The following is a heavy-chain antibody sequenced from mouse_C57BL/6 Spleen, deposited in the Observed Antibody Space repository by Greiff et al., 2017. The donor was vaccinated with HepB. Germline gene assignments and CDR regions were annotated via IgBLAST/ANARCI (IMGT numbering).Heavy chain of an antibody. V-gene: IGHV1-82*01. D-gene: IGHD2-1*01. CDR1: GYAFSSSW. J-gene: IGHJ1*03. CDR3: ARGDGNYGWYFDV. CDR2: IYPGDGDT. Sequence: QVQLKQSGPELVKPGASVKISCKASGYAFSSSWMNWVKQRPGKGLEWIGRIYPGDGDTNYNGKFKGKATLTADKSPSTAYMQLSSLTSEDSAVYFCARGDGNYGWYFDVWGTGTTVTVSS.